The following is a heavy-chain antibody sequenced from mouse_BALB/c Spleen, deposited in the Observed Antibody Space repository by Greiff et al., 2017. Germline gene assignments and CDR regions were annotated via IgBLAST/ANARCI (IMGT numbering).Heavy chain of an antibody. J-gene: IGHJ4*01. CDR1: GYTFTSYW. CDR3: ARKVLAMDY. Sequence: VQRVESGAELAKPGASVKMSCKASGYTFTSYWMHWVKQRPGQGLEWIGYINPSTGYTEYNQKFKDKATLTADKSSSTAYMQLSSLTSEDSAVYYCARKVLAMDYWGQGTSVTVSS. V-gene: IGHV1-7*01. D-gene: IGHD2-14*01. CDR2: INPSTGYT.